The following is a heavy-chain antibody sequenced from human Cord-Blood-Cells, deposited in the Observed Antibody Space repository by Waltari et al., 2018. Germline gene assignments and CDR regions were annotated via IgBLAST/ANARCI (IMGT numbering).Heavy chain of an antibody. V-gene: IGHV4-34*01. CDR1: GGSFSGYY. Sequence: QVQLQQWGAGLLKPSETLSLTCAVYGGSFSGYYWSWIRQPPGKGLEWIGEINHSGSTNYNPSLKRRVTISVDTSKNQFSLKLSSVTAADTAVYYCARYSWGPYNWFDPCGQGTLVTVSS. D-gene: IGHD7-27*01. J-gene: IGHJ5*02. CDR3: ARYSWGPYNWFDP. CDR2: INHSGST.